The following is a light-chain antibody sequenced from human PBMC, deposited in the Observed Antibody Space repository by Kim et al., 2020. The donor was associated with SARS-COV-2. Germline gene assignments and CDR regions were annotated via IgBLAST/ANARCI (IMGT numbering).Light chain of an antibody. V-gene: IGLV1-40*01. Sequence: QSVLTQPPSVSGAPGQRVTISCTGNSSNIGAGYDVHWYQQLPGTAPKLLIYGNINRPSGVPDRFSGSKSGTSASLAITGLQAEDEADYYCQSYDSSLSGFVFGAGTKVTVL. J-gene: IGLJ1*01. CDR1: SSNIGAGYD. CDR2: GNI. CDR3: QSYDSSLSGFV.